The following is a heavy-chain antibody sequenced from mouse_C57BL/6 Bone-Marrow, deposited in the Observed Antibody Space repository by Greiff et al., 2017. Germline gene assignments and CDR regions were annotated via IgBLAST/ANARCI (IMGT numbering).Heavy chain of an antibody. CDR2: IDPNSGGT. V-gene: IGHV1-72*01. CDR1: GYTFTSYW. D-gene: IGHD3-3*01. Sequence: QVQLQQPGAELVKPGASVKLSCKASGYTFTSYWMHWVKQRPGRGLEWIGRIDPNSGGTKYNEKFKSKATLTVDKPTSPAYMQISSLTSEDSAVYYCARRNLRDWGQGTTLTVSS. CDR3: ARRNLRD. J-gene: IGHJ2*01.